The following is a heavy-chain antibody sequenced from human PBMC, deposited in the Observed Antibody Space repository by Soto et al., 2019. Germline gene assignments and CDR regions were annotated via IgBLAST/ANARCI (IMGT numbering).Heavy chain of an antibody. J-gene: IGHJ4*02. Sequence: QLQLQESGPGLVKPSETLSLTCTVSGGSISSSSYYWGWIRQPPGKGLEWIGSIYYSGSTYYNPSLKSRVTISVDTSKNQFSLKLSSVTAADTAVYYCARLKYWGEPPPYYFDYWGQGTLVTVSS. CDR3: ARLKYWGEPPPYYFDY. V-gene: IGHV4-39*01. CDR2: IYYSGST. CDR1: GGSISSSSYY. D-gene: IGHD3-16*01.